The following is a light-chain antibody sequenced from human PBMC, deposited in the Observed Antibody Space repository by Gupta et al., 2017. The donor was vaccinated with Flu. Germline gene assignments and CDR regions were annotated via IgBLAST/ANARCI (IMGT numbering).Light chain of an antibody. V-gene: IGKV3-20*01. CDR2: GAS. CDR3: QQYGTSPIT. J-gene: IGKJ5*01. Sequence: EIVLTQSPGILSLSPGESATLSCGASQSVRSSLAWYQRKPGQAPRLLIYGASSRAHGIPDRFSGSGSGTDFTLTINRVEPEDFAVYFCQQYGTSPITFGQGTRLE. CDR1: QSVRSS.